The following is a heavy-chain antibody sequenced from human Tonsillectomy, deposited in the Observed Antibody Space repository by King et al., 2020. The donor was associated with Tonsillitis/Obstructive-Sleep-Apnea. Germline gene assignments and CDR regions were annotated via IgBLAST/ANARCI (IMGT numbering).Heavy chain of an antibody. CDR2: IRAKRSGGTT. CDR1: GFTFGGYA. CDR3: TRGWAARGGKVFDI. D-gene: IGHD2-15*01. Sequence: VQLVESGGDLVQPGRSLRLACTASGFTFGGYAITWVRQAPGKGLEWVGFIRAKRSGGTTENAASVEGRFTMSRDDSKSIAYLQMNSLKNEDTAVYYCTRGWAARGGKVFDIWGQGTMVTVSS. V-gene: IGHV3-49*04. J-gene: IGHJ3*02.